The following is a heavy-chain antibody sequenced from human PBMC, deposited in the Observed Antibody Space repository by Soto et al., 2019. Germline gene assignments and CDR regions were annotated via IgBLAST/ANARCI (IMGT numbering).Heavy chain of an antibody. CDR1: GGSISSYY. CDR3: ARVGPYSSGSHFRWFDP. D-gene: IGHD6-19*01. Sequence: SETLSLTCTVSGGSISSYYWSWIRQPPGKGLEWIGYIYYSGSTNYNPSLKSRVTISVDTSKNQFSLKLSSVTAADTAVYYCARVGPYSSGSHFRWFDPWGQGTLVTVSS. J-gene: IGHJ5*02. V-gene: IGHV4-59*01. CDR2: IYYSGST.